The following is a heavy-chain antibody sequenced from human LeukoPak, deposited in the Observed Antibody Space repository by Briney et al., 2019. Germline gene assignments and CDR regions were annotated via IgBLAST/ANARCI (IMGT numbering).Heavy chain of an antibody. Sequence: GGSLRLSCAASGFTFSNYAMSWVRQAPGEGLEWIPAITDSGGDTYHADSVKGRFTISRDNSKNTLYLQMNSLRAEDTAVYYCAKESGPWGQGTLVTVSS. J-gene: IGHJ5*02. CDR1: GFTFSNYA. V-gene: IGHV3-23*01. CDR3: AKESGP. CDR2: ITDSGGDT. D-gene: IGHD1-26*01.